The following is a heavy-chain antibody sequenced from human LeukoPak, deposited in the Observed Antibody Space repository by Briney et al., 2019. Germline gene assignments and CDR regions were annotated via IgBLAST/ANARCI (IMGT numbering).Heavy chain of an antibody. CDR1: GVSFNDYY. J-gene: IGHJ4*02. V-gene: IGHV4-34*01. CDR3: TRMTTGHDY. CDR2: INHSGYT. D-gene: IGHD4-17*01. Sequence: SETLSLTCAVAGVSFNDYYWSWVRQTPGKGLEWIGEINHSGYTNDSPSLKSRVTLSIDTSRKQFSLNVRSVTVADTGIYYCTRMTTGHDYWGQGTLVTVSS.